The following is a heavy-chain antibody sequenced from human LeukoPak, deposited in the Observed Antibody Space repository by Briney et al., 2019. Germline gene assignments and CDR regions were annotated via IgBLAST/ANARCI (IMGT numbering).Heavy chain of an antibody. D-gene: IGHD3-10*01. CDR1: GFTFSNYW. J-gene: IGHJ4*02. CDR3: ARDSGDRTVDY. V-gene: IGHV3-7*01. Sequence: PGGSLRLSCAASGFTFSNYWMGWVRQAPGKGLEWVANIKQDGSEKYYVDSVKGRFTISRDNAKNSLYLQMNSLRAEDTAVYYCARDSGDRTVDYWGQGTLVTVSS. CDR2: IKQDGSEK.